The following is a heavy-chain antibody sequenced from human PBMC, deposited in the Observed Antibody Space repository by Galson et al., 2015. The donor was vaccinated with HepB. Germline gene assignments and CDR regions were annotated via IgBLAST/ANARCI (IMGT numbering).Heavy chain of an antibody. CDR1: GYTFTGYY. CDR3: ARDHRLGMITFGGVNILDY. V-gene: IGHV1-2*02. D-gene: IGHD3-16*01. J-gene: IGHJ4*02. CDR2: INPNSGGT. Sequence: QSGAEVKKPGESLRISCTASGYTFTGYYMHWVRQAPGQGLEWMGWINPNSGGTNYAQKFQGRVTMTRDTSISTAYMELSRLRSDDTAVYYCARDHRLGMITFGGVNILDYWGQGTLVTVSS.